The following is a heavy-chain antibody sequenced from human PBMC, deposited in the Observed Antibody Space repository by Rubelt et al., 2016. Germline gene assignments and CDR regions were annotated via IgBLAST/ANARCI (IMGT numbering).Heavy chain of an antibody. Sequence: QVQLVQSGAEVKKPGASVKVSCKASGYTFTSYGISWVRQAPGQGLEWMGWHSAYNGNTNYAQKHQGRATMTTDTPTSTAYMERRSLRSDNPAVYYCARDLTYNLPAYWGQGTLVTVSS. CDR2: HSAYNGNT. J-gene: IGHJ4*02. V-gene: IGHV1-18*01. CDR3: ARDLTYNLPAY. D-gene: IGHD5-24*01. CDR1: GYTFTSYG.